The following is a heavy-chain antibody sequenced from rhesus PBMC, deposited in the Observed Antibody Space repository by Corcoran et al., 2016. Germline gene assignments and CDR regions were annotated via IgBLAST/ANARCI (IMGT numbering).Heavy chain of an antibody. J-gene: IGHJ2*01. CDR1: GGAISSNYW. CDR2: IHGTAVSI. Sequence: QMQLQESGPAVVKPSETLSLTCAVSGGAISSNYWWSWIRESPGKGLEGSGGIHGTAVSIEYIPSLKSRVTISIDTSKTQFSLELNSVTAAGTAVFYCVGYRDWYFEVWGPGTPITISS. V-gene: IGHV4-93*02. CDR3: VGYRDWYFEV.